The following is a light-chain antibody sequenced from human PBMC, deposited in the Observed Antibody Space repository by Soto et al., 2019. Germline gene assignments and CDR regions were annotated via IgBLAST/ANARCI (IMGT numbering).Light chain of an antibody. CDR3: GTWDSSLSAGV. CDR2: DNN. Sequence: QSVLTQPPSVSAAPGQKVTISCSGSSSNIGNNYVSWYQQLPGTAPKLLIYDNNKRPSGIPDRFSGSKSGTSATLGITGLQTGDEADYYCGTWDSSLSAGVFGTGTKGTVL. CDR1: SSNIGNNY. J-gene: IGLJ1*01. V-gene: IGLV1-51*01.